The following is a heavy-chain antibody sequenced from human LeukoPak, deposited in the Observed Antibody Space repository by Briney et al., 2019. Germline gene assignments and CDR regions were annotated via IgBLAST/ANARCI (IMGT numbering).Heavy chain of an antibody. Sequence: GGSLRLSCAASGFTFSNYAMSWFCQAPGKGLEWVSAFSGSGGSTYYADSVKGRFTISRDNSKNTLYLQMNSLRAEDTAVYYCAKDVRYCSSTTCYKPFDYWGQGTLVTVSS. CDR1: GFTFSNYA. V-gene: IGHV3-23*01. CDR3: AKDVRYCSSTTCYKPFDY. J-gene: IGHJ4*02. CDR2: FSGSGGST. D-gene: IGHD2-2*02.